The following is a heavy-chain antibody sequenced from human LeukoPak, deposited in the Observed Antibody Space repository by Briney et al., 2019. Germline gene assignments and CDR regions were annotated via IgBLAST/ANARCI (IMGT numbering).Heavy chain of an antibody. Sequence: SETLSLTCTVSGGTISSYYWSWIRQPPGKGLEWSGYIYYSGSTNYNPSLKSRVTISVDTSKNQFSLKLSSVTAGDTDVYYCAGQLVHWFDPWGQGTLVTVSS. J-gene: IGHJ5*02. CDR1: GGTISSYY. D-gene: IGHD6-6*01. V-gene: IGHV4-59*08. CDR3: AGQLVHWFDP. CDR2: IYYSGST.